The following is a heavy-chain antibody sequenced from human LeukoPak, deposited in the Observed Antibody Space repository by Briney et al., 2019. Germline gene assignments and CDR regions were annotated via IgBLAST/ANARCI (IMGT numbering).Heavy chain of an antibody. J-gene: IGHJ5*02. V-gene: IGHV4-30-4*01. CDR1: GGSISSGDYY. CDR3: ARATAGGAKWFEP. D-gene: IGHD3-10*01. CDR2: IYYSGST. Sequence: SQTLSLTCTVPGGSISSGDYYWSWIRQPPGKGLEWIGYIYYSGSTYYNPSLKSRVTISVDTSKNQFSLKLSSVTAADTAVSYCARATAGGAKWFEPLGQGTLVTVSS.